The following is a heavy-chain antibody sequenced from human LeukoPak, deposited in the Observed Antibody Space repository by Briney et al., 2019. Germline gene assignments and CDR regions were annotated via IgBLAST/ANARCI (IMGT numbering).Heavy chain of an antibody. Sequence: NPSETLSLTCSVSGHSISTNNFWAWIRQPPGKGLEWIGNIYHSGSTYYNPSLKSRVTISVDTSKNQFSLKLSSVTAADTAVYYCARANYGDYESGFDYWGQGTLVTVSS. CDR2: IYHSGST. V-gene: IGHV4-38-2*02. D-gene: IGHD4-17*01. J-gene: IGHJ4*02. CDR1: GHSISTNNF. CDR3: ARANYGDYESGFDY.